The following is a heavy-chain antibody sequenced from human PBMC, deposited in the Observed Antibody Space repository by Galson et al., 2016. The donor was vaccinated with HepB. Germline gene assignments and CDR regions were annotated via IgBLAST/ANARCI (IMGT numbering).Heavy chain of an antibody. Sequence: SVKVSCKASGYAFASYNMHWVRQAPGQGLEWMGIINPSGGSTNYAQKFQGRVTMTRDTPTSTVYMELSSLRSGDTAVYYCAYDYGDYNFDYWGQGTLVTVSS. D-gene: IGHD4-17*01. CDR1: GYAFASYN. V-gene: IGHV1-46*01. CDR2: INPSGGST. CDR3: AYDYGDYNFDY. J-gene: IGHJ4*02.